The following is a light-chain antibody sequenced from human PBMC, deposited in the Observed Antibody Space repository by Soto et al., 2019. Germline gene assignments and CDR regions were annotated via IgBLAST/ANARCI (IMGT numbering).Light chain of an antibody. V-gene: IGKV3-20*01. CDR3: QQGDSLPRT. Sequence: ENVLTQSPGTLSLSPGERATLSCRASQSVNNRLACYQQKPGQSPRLLIYRASSRATCIPDRFSGSGSGTDFTLIISRLEPEDFAVYYCQQGDSLPRTFGQGTKVEIK. CDR2: RAS. J-gene: IGKJ1*01. CDR1: QSVNNR.